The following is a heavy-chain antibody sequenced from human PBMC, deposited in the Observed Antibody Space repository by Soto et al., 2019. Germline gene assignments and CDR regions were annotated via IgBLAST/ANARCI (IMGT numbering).Heavy chain of an antibody. J-gene: IGHJ6*02. Sequence: QVQLVESGGGVVQPGRSLRLSCAASGFTFSSYGMHWVRQAPGKGLEWVAVIWYDGSNKYYADSVKGRFTISRDNSKNTLYLQMNSLRAEGTAVYYCARDLNYYGMDVWGQGTTVTVSS. CDR3: ARDLNYYGMDV. CDR2: IWYDGSNK. V-gene: IGHV3-33*01. CDR1: GFTFSSYG.